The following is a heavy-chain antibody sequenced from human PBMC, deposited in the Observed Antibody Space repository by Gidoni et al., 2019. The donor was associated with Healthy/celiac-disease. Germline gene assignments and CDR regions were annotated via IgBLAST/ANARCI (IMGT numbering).Heavy chain of an antibody. D-gene: IGHD3-16*01. J-gene: IGHJ4*02. Sequence: QVQLQESGPGLVKPSQTLARTCTVSGGPISSGSDYWSWIRQPAGKGLEWIGRIYTSGSTNYNPSLKSRVTISVDTSKNQFSLKLSSVTAADTAVYYCARDVAWGDLDYWGQGTLVTVSS. V-gene: IGHV4-61*02. CDR2: IYTSGST. CDR1: GGPISSGSDY. CDR3: ARDVAWGDLDY.